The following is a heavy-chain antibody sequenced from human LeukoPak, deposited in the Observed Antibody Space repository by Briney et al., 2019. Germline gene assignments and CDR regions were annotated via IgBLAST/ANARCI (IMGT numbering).Heavy chain of an antibody. CDR3: ARHQYSRGRYNLVY. J-gene: IGHJ4*02. CDR1: RYAFTSYY. Sequence: ASVKVSCKASRYAFTSYYIHWVRQAPGQGLEWMGMVKPSDDSTTYAEKFQGRITMTRDMSTSTVYMELSSLRSEDTAVYYCARHQYSRGRYNLVYWGQGTRVTVSS. D-gene: IGHD5-24*01. V-gene: IGHV1-46*03. CDR2: VKPSDDST.